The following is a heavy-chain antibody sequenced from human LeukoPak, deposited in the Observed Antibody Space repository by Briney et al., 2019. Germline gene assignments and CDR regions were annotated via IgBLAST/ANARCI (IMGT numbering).Heavy chain of an antibody. CDR3: ARDPMIRGTIISAIDY. V-gene: IGHV3-13*01. CDR2: IGTAGDT. J-gene: IGHJ4*02. D-gene: IGHD3-10*01. Sequence: GGSLRLSCAASGFTFSSYDMHWVRQATGKGLEWVSVIGTAGDTYYPGSVKGRFTISRENAKNSLYLQMNSLRAGDTAVYYCARDPMIRGTIISAIDYWGQGTLVTVSS. CDR1: GFTFSSYD.